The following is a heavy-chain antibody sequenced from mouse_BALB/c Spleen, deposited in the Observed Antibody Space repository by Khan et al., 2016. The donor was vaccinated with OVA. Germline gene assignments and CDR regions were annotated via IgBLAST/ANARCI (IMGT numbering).Heavy chain of an antibody. CDR3: ARGGYGNFFDY. Sequence: LQESGPGLVKPSQSLSLTCSVTGYSITSGYYWNWIRQFPGNKLEWMGYISYEGSNNYNPSLKNRISITRDTSKNQFFLKLNSVTTEDTATYYCARGGYGNFFDYWGQGTTLTVSS. CDR1: GYSITSGYY. CDR2: ISYEGSN. V-gene: IGHV3-6*02. D-gene: IGHD2-1*01. J-gene: IGHJ2*01.